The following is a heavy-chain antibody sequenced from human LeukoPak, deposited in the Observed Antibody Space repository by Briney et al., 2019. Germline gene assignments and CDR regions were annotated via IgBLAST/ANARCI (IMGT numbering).Heavy chain of an antibody. D-gene: IGHD6-13*01. J-gene: IGHJ5*02. V-gene: IGHV4-34*01. CDR3: ARRYSSSWSWDQNWFDP. CDR2: INHSGST. CDR1: GGSFSGYY. Sequence: SETLSLTCAVYGGSFSGYYWSWIRQPPGKGLEWIGEINHSGSTYYNPSLKSRVTISVDTSKNQFSLKLSSVTAADTAVYYCARRYSSSWSWDQNWFDPWGQGTLVTVSS.